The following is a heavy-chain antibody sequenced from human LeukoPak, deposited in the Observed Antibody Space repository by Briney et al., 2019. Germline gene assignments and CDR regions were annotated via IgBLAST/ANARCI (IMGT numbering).Heavy chain of an antibody. Sequence: GGSLRLSCAASGFTFSSYSINWVRQAPGKGLEWVSSISSTSNYIYYAASVKGRFTISRDNAKNSLYLQMSSLRAEDTAVYYCATDPLGYSAYWGQGTLVTVSS. CDR2: ISSTSNYI. CDR1: GFTFSSYS. CDR3: ATDPLGYSAY. J-gene: IGHJ4*02. V-gene: IGHV3-21*01. D-gene: IGHD5-12*01.